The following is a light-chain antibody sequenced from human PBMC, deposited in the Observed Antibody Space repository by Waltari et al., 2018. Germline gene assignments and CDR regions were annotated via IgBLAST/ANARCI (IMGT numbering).Light chain of an antibody. V-gene: IGLV2-14*02. CDR3: CSYTNTHVV. CDR1: RSDVGSHNL. CDR2: EAT. J-gene: IGLJ2*01. Sequence: QSALTQPASVSGSPGQSITISCTRTRSDVGSHNLPPWYQQHPGQAPKLIIYEATKPTSGISNRFSGSKSGNTASLTISGLQAEDEGDYYCCSYTNTHVVFGGGTKLTVL.